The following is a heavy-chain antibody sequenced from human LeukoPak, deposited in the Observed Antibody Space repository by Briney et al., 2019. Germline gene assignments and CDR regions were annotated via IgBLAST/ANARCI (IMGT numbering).Heavy chain of an antibody. V-gene: IGHV3-7*01. J-gene: IGHJ4*02. D-gene: IGHD2-15*01. CDR3: AREDGYCSGGDCYSYLDS. CDR2: IKKTGSET. CDR1: GGSISSGGYS. Sequence: ETLSLTCAVSGGSISSGGYSWSWIRQPPGKGLEWVAYIKKTGSETYYVDSVKGRFTITRDNTRNSLFLQMYNLRVEDTAVYFCAREDGYCSGGDCYSYLDSWGQGTLVTVSS.